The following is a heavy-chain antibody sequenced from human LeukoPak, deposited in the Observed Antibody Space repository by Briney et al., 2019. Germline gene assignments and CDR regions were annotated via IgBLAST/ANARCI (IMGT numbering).Heavy chain of an antibody. D-gene: IGHD6-19*01. Sequence: SETLSLTCTVSGGSISSSSYYWGWIRQPPGKGLEWIGSIYYSGSTYYNPSLKSRVTISVDTSKNQFSLKLSSVTAADTAVYYCARGRKPVRAVAGTSWFDPWGQGTLVTVSS. CDR1: GGSISSSSYY. CDR3: ARGRKPVRAVAGTSWFDP. CDR2: IYYSGST. J-gene: IGHJ5*02. V-gene: IGHV4-39*07.